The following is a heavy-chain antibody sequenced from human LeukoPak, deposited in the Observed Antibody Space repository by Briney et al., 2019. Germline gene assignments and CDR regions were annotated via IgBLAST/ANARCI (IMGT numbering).Heavy chain of an antibody. CDR3: ATVLYCGGDCYPGSVFDY. V-gene: IGHV1-24*01. CDR1: GYTLTELS. CDR2: FDPEDGET. D-gene: IGHD2-21*02. J-gene: IGHJ4*02. Sequence: GASVKVSFKVSGYTLTELSMHWVRQAPGKGLEWMGGFDPEDGETIYAQKFQGRVTMTEDTSTDTAYMELSSLRSEDTAVYYCATVLYCGGDCYPGSVFDYWGQGTLVTVSS.